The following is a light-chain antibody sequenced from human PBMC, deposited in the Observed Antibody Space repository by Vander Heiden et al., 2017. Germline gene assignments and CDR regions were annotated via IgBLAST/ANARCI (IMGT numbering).Light chain of an antibody. CDR3: ASYTTSTTWV. Sequence: QSALTQPASVSGSPGQSITISCTGTASDVGAYNYVSWFQQHPGKAPKLRIFDVSNRPSGVSNRFSGSKSGNTASLTISGLQAEDEADFYCASYTTSTTWVFGGGTKLTVL. J-gene: IGLJ3*02. V-gene: IGLV2-14*03. CDR2: DVS. CDR1: ASDVGAYNY.